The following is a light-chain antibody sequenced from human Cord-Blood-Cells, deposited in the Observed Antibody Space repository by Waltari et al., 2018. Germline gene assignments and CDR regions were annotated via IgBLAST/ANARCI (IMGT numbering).Light chain of an antibody. CDR3: QAWDSSTLYV. CDR1: KSWDKY. CDR2: QDS. Sequence: SYELTQPSSVSVSPGQTDRITCSGDKSWDKYACWYQQKPCQSPVLVIYQDSKRPSGIHERFSGSNSGNTATLTISGTQAMDEADYYCQAWDSSTLYVFGAGTKVTVL. J-gene: IGLJ1*01. V-gene: IGLV3-1*01.